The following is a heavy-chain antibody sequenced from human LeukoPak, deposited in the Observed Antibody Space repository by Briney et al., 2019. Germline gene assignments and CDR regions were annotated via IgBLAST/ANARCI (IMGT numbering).Heavy chain of an antibody. CDR2: IKQDGSEK. CDR3: ARDSEGGYDYDPFFDY. V-gene: IGHV3-7*01. D-gene: IGHD5-12*01. J-gene: IGHJ4*02. Sequence: PGGSLRLSCAASGFTFSSYWMSWVRQAPGKGLEWVANIKQDGSEKYYVDSAKGRFTISRDNAKNSLYLQMNSLRAEDTAVYYCARDSEGGYDYDPFFDYWGQGTLVTVSS. CDR1: GFTFSSYW.